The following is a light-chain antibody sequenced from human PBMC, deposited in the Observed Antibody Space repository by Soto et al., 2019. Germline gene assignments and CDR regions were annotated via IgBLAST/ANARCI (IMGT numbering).Light chain of an antibody. Sequence: EIALTQSPGTLSLSPGERATLSCRASQSVSSSYLAWYQQQPGQAPRLLIYGTSSTATGIPDRFSGSGSGTDFTLTISRLEPEDFAVYYCQQYGGSITFGQGTRLEI. V-gene: IGKV3-20*01. J-gene: IGKJ5*01. CDR1: QSVSSSY. CDR3: QQYGGSIT. CDR2: GTS.